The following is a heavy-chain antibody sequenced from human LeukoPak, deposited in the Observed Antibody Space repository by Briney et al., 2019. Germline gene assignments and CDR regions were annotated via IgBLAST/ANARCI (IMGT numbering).Heavy chain of an antibody. Sequence: GGSLRLSCAASGFTFSSYEMNWVRQAPGKGLEWVSYISSSGSTIYYADSVKGRFTISRDNAKNSLYLQMNSLRAEDTAVYYCARAWGARDGDYLTTTDYWGQGTLVTVSS. D-gene: IGHD4-17*01. V-gene: IGHV3-48*03. J-gene: IGHJ4*02. CDR2: ISSSGSTI. CDR1: GFTFSSYE. CDR3: ARAWGARDGDYLTTTDY.